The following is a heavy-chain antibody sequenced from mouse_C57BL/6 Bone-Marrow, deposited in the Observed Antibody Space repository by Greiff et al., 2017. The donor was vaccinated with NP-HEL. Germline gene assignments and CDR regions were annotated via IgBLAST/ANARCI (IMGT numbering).Heavy chain of an antibody. CDR1: GYTFTSYW. V-gene: IGHV1-59*01. CDR3: ARWGLLDFDD. CDR2: IDPSDSYT. D-gene: IGHD2-3*01. Sequence: QVQLKESGAELVRPGTSVKLSCKASGYTFTSYWMHWVKQRPGQGLEWIGVIDPSDSYTNYNQKFKGKATLTVDTSSSTAYMQLSSLTSEDSAVYYCARWGLLDFDDWGQGTTLTVSS. J-gene: IGHJ2*01.